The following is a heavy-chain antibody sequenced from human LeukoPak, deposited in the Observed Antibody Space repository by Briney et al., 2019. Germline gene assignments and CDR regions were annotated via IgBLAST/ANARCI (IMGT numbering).Heavy chain of an antibody. J-gene: IGHJ4*02. D-gene: IGHD3-10*01. CDR3: AKDRAFQAAGVTDY. CDR2: ISNDGTIK. CDR1: GFSFSSHG. Sequence: GGSLRLSCAASGFSFSSHGMHWVRQAPGKGLEWVAVISNDGTIKLYGDSVKGRFTISRDDSKNTLYLQMNSLKTEDTAVYYCAKDRAFQAAGVTDYWGQGTLVTVSS. V-gene: IGHV3-30*18.